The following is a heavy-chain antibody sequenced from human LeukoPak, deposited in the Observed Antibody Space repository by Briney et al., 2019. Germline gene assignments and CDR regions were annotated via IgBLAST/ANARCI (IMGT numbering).Heavy chain of an antibody. CDR2: INPNSGGT. D-gene: IGHD6-6*01. J-gene: IGHJ3*02. V-gene: IGHV1-2*02. CDR1: GYTLTGYY. CDR3: ARDLRIAARPGAFDI. Sequence: GASVKVSCKASGYTLTGYYMHWVRQAPGQGLEWMGWINPNSGGTNYAQKFQGRVTMTRDTSISTAYMELSRLRSDDTAVYYCARDLRIAARPGAFDIWGQGTMVTVSS.